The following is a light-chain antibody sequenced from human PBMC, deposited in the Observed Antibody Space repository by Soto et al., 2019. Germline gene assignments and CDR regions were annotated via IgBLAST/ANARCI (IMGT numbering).Light chain of an antibody. CDR2: AAS. CDR1: QSMRTY. CDR3: QQSYSTPWT. Sequence: DIQITQSPASLSSYLLDIVTITCRASQSMRTYLNWYQQKPGKAPNLLIHAASSLQSGVPSRFSGSGSGTDFTLTISSLQPEDFATYYCQQSYSTPWTFGQGTKVDIK. J-gene: IGKJ1*01. V-gene: IGKV1-39*01.